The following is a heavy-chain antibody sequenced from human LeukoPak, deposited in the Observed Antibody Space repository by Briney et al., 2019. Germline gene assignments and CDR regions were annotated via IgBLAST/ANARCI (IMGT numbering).Heavy chain of an antibody. J-gene: IGHJ3*02. CDR3: AGEAGGGYARAFDI. CDR1: GGSISSYS. CDR2: IYTSGTT. D-gene: IGHD5-12*01. Sequence: SETLSLTCIVSGGSISSYSWTWIRQPAGEGLEWIGRIYTSGTTNYEPSLKSRVTMSVDTSKNQFSLKLSSVTAADTAVFYCAGEAGGGYARAFDIWGQGTMVTVSS. V-gene: IGHV4-4*07.